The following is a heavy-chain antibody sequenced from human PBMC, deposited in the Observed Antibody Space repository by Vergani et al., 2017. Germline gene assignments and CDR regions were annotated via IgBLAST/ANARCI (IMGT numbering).Heavy chain of an antibody. V-gene: IGHV3-11*05. CDR1: GFTFSAYY. D-gene: IGHD3-9*01. J-gene: IGHJ4*02. CDR2: ISRSSSYT. Sequence: QVQLVESGGGLVKPGGSLRLSCAASGFTFSAYYISWSGQAPGKGLEWGSYISRSSSYTNYADSVKGRFTISRDNAKNSLYLQMNSLRAQDTAVYYCAAETSGMYYDILTGYRLFDYWGQGTLVTVSS. CDR3: AAETSGMYYDILTGYRLFDY.